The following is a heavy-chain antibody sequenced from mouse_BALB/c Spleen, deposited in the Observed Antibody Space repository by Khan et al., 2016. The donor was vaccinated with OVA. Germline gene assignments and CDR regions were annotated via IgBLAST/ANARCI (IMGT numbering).Heavy chain of an antibody. CDR2: INPSSGYN. CDR1: GYIFTSYM. CDR3: ARGGYGSFGY. V-gene: IGHV1-4*01. D-gene: IGHD1-1*01. Sequence: QVQLQQSGAELARPGASVKMSCKASGYIFTSYMMHWVKQRPGQGLEWIGDINPSSGYNNYNQKFKDKATLTEDNSSSTAYMQLSSLTSENAAVYYCARGGYGSFGYWGQGTLVTVSA. J-gene: IGHJ3*01.